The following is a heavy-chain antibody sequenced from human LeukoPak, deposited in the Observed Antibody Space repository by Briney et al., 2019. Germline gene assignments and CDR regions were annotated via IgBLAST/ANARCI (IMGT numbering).Heavy chain of an antibody. CDR2: IIPIFGTA. Sequence: SVKVSCKASGGTFSSYAISWVRQAPGQGLEWMGGIIPIFGTANYAQKFQDRVTITADKSTSTAYMELSSLRPEDTAVYYCAKGPVVRGVTVILKTGEKGALDYWGQGTLVTVSS. CDR1: GGTFSSYA. J-gene: IGHJ4*02. V-gene: IGHV1-69*06. D-gene: IGHD3-10*01. CDR3: AKGPVVRGVTVILKTGEKGALDY.